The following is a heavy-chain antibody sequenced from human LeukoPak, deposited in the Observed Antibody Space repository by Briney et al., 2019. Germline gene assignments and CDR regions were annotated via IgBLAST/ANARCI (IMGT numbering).Heavy chain of an antibody. CDR2: ISYDGSNK. CDR1: GFTFSDYY. D-gene: IGHD5-24*01. V-gene: IGHV3-30*03. CDR3: ARDPGGYNYDY. Sequence: PGGSLRLSCAASGFTFSDYYMSWIRQAPGKGLEWVAVISYDGSNKYYADSVKGRFTISRDNSKNTLYLQMNSLRAEDTAVYYCARDPGGYNYDYWGQGTLVTVSS. J-gene: IGHJ4*02.